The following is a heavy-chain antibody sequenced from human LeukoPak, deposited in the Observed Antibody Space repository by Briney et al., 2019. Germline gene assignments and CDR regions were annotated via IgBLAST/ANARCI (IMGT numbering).Heavy chain of an antibody. CDR2: INHCGST. D-gene: IGHD3-22*01. CDR3: ARGYYYDSSGYYWK. J-gene: IGHJ4*01. V-gene: IGHV4-34*01. Sequence: SETLSLTCAVYGGSFSGYYWSWIRQPPGKGLEWIGEINHCGSTNYNPSLKSRVTISVDTSKNQFSLKLSSVTAADTAVYYCARGYYYDSSGYYWKWGQGTLVTVSS. CDR1: GGSFSGYY.